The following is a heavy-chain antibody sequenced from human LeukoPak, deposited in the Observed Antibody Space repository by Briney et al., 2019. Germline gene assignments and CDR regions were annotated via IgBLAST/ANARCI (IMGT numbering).Heavy chain of an antibody. Sequence: ASVKVSCKASGYTFTGYYMHWVRQAPGQGLEWMGWINPNSGGTNYAQKFQGRVTMTRDTSISTAYMELSRLRSDDTAVYYCARDATLGITIFGVVSHWFDPWGQGTLVTVSS. V-gene: IGHV1-2*02. D-gene: IGHD3-3*01. CDR1: GYTFTGYY. CDR2: INPNSGGT. J-gene: IGHJ5*02. CDR3: ARDATLGITIFGVVSHWFDP.